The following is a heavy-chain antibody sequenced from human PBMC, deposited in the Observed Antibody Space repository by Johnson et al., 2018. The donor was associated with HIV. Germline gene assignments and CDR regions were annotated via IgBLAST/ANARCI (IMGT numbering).Heavy chain of an antibody. V-gene: IGHV3-66*01. J-gene: IGHJ3*02. CDR2: IYSGGTT. CDR3: ARACRDGYTCDAFDI. D-gene: IGHD5-24*01. CDR1: GLTVSSNY. Sequence: VQLVESGGGLIQPGGSLRLSCAASGLTVSSNYMNWVRQAPGKGLEWVSVIYSGGTTYYADSVKGRFTISRDNSKNMLYLQMNSLRAEDTAVYYCARACRDGYTCDAFDIWGQGTMVTVSS.